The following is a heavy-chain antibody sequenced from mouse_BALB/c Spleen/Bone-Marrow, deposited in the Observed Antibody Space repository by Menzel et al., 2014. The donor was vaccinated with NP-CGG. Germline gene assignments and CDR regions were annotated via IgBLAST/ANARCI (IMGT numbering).Heavy chain of an antibody. J-gene: IGHJ2*01. D-gene: IGHD4-1*01. CDR1: GFNIKDTY. Sequence: DVKLQESGAELVKPGASVKLSCTASGFNIKDTYMHWVKQRPDQGLEWIGRIDPANGNTKYNPKFQGKATITSDTSSNTAYLQLSSLTSGDTAVYYCVVWEDYWGQGTTLTVSS. V-gene: IGHV14-3*02. CDR2: IDPANGNT. CDR3: VVWEDY.